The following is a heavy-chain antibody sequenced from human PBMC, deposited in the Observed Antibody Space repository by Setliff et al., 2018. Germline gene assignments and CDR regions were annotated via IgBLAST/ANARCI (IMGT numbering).Heavy chain of an antibody. Sequence: SETLSLTCTVSGVSISRHYWSWIRQPPGKGLEWIGSIYYRGSTKYNPSLKSRLTMSVDTSNNHLSLKMTSVTAAGTAVYYCARDQGPYFDSSGYWFDPWGQGTLVTVSS. J-gene: IGHJ5*02. V-gene: IGHV4-59*11. CDR2: IYYRGST. CDR3: ARDQGPYFDSSGYWFDP. D-gene: IGHD3-22*01. CDR1: GVSISRHY.